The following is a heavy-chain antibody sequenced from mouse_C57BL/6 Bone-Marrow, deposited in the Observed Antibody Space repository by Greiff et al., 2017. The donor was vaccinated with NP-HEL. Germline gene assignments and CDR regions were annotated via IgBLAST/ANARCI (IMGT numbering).Heavy chain of an antibody. CDR3: ATSLYDYSSSYDVDY. J-gene: IGHJ4*01. Sequence: QVQLQQPGAELVMPGASVKLSCKASGYTFTSYWMHWAKQRPGQGLEWIGEIDPSDSYTNYNQKFKGKSTLTVDKSSSTAYMQFSSLTSEDSAVYYCATSLYDYSSSYDVDYWGQGTSVTVSS. D-gene: IGHD1-1*01. V-gene: IGHV1-69*01. CDR1: GYTFTSYW. CDR2: IDPSDSYT.